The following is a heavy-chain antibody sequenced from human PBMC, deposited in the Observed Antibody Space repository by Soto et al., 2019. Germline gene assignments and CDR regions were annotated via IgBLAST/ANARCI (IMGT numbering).Heavy chain of an antibody. D-gene: IGHD6-19*01. Sequence: PGGSLRLSCAASGFTFSGSAMHWVRQASGKGLEWVAVISYDGSNKYYADSVKGRFTISRDNSKNTLYLQMNSLRAEDTAVYYCARVDSSGWPEYYFDYWGQGTLVTVSS. J-gene: IGHJ4*02. V-gene: IGHV3-30-3*01. CDR1: GFTFSGSA. CDR3: ARVDSSGWPEYYFDY. CDR2: ISYDGSNK.